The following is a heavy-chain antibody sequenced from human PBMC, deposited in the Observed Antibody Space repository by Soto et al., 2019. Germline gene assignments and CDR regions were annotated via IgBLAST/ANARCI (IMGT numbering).Heavy chain of an antibody. V-gene: IGHV4-59*01. D-gene: IGHD6-13*01. Sequence: SETLSLTYTVSGGSMRTYFWTWIRQPPGKGLEGIGYIHYSGTTSFFPSYNPSLRSRVTISEDTSKNQFSLKLLSVTTADTAVYFCAAGEASSRNLAPYYLDFWGQGTLVTVSS. CDR2: IHYSGTT. CDR3: AAGEASSRNLAPYYLDF. J-gene: IGHJ4*02. CDR1: GGSMRTYF.